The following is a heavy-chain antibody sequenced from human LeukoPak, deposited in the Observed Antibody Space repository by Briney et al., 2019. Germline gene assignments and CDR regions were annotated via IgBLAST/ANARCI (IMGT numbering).Heavy chain of an antibody. J-gene: IGHJ3*02. Sequence: GGSLRLSCAASGFTFSDYYMSWIRQAPGKGLEWVSYISSSGSTIYYADSVKGRFTISRDNAKNSLYLQMNSLRAEDTAVYYCATVAVRGVYDAFDIWGQGTMVTVSS. CDR3: ATVAVRGVYDAFDI. CDR2: ISSSGSTI. D-gene: IGHD3-10*01. CDR1: GFTFSDYY. V-gene: IGHV3-11*04.